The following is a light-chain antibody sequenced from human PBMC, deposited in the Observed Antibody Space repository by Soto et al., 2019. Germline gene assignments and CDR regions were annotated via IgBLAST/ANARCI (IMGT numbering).Light chain of an antibody. CDR1: QSFSNDF. V-gene: IGKV3-20*01. Sequence: EIVLTQSPGILSLSPGERATLSCRASQSFSNDFLAWYQQKPGQAPRLLIYGASTRATDVPDRFSGSGSGADFTLTISRLEPEDFAVYYCQQYGSSPPRTFGQGTKVDIK. CDR3: QQYGSSPPRT. J-gene: IGKJ1*01. CDR2: GAS.